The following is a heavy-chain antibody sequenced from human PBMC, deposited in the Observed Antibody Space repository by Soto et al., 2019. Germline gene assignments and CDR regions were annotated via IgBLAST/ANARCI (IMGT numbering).Heavy chain of an antibody. D-gene: IGHD6-13*01. J-gene: IGHJ4*02. V-gene: IGHV4-39*07. CDR2: IYYTGST. Sequence: KPSETLSLTCTVSGGSITSSGYYWGCIRQPPGKGLEWIGSIYYTGSTHHNPSLKSRDTISIDTSKNQFSLKLSSVTAADTAVYYCARQIAAGSFTYYFDSWGQGTLVTVSS. CDR3: ARQIAAGSFTYYFDS. CDR1: GGSITSSGYY.